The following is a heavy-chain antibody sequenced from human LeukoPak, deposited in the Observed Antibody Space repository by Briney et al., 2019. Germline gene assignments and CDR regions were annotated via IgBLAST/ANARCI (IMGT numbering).Heavy chain of an antibody. CDR2: IYYSGST. V-gene: IGHV4-59*01. Sequence: SETLSLTCTVSGGSISSYYWSWIRQPPGKGLEWIGYIYYSGSTNYNPSLKSRVTISVDTSMNQFSLKLSSVTAADTAVYYCATDYCSSTSCSPDAFDIWGQGTMVTVSS. CDR3: ATDYCSSTSCSPDAFDI. D-gene: IGHD2-2*01. CDR1: GGSISSYY. J-gene: IGHJ3*02.